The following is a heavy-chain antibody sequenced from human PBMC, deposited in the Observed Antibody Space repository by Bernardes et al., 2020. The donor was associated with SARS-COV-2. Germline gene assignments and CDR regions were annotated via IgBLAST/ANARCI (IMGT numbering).Heavy chain of an antibody. CDR2: MYPHSGNN. V-gene: IGHV1-8*01. Sequence: ASVKVSCKTSGYIFTSYVLNWVRQATGQGLAWMGWMYPHSGNNDYAQKFQGRVTMTRNTSISTAYMELSSLRSEDTAVYYCARGLGAVAGYYVFDIWNQGTMVTSSS. J-gene: IGHJ3*02. CDR3: ARGLGAVAGYYVFDI. D-gene: IGHD6-19*01. CDR1: GYIFTSYV.